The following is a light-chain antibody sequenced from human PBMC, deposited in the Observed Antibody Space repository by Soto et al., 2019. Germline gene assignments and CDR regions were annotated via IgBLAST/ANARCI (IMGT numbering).Light chain of an antibody. V-gene: IGKV1-17*01. Sequence: DIQMTQSPSSLSASVADRVTITGRASQDIGTDLGWYQQKPGKAPERLIYEASVLQSGVPSRFSGSGSGTEFTLTVSSLQPEDFATYYCVQHYSYPLTFGGGTKVDIK. CDR3: VQHYSYPLT. CDR2: EAS. J-gene: IGKJ4*01. CDR1: QDIGTD.